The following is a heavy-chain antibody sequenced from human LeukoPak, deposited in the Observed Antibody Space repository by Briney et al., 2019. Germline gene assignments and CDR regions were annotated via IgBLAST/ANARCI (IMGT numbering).Heavy chain of an antibody. CDR2: IYYGGST. CDR3: ARGSITMVRGVRGWFDP. D-gene: IGHD3-10*01. CDR1: GGSISSYY. Sequence: SETLSLTCTVSGGSISSYYWSWIRQPPGKGLEWIGYIYYGGSTNYNPSLKSRVTISVDTSKNQFSLKLSSVTAADTAVYYCARGSITMVRGVRGWFDPWGQGTLVTVSS. V-gene: IGHV4-59*01. J-gene: IGHJ5*02.